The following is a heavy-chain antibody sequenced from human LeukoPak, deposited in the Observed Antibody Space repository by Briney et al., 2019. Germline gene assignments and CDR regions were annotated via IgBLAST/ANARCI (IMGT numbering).Heavy chain of an antibody. Sequence: SVKVSCKASGGTFSSYATSWVRQAPGQGLEWMGGIIPIFGTATYAQKFQGRVTITADKSTSTAYMELSSLRSEDTAVYYCARGGSYDILTGYYRSPYYFDYWGQGTLVTVSS. J-gene: IGHJ4*02. D-gene: IGHD3-9*01. CDR3: ARGGSYDILTGYYRSPYYFDY. CDR1: GGTFSSYA. CDR2: IIPIFGTA. V-gene: IGHV1-69*06.